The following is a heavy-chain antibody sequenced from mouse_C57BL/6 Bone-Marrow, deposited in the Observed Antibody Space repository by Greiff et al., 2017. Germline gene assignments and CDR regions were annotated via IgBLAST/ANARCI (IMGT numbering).Heavy chain of an antibody. CDR3: ARFAY. Sequence: EVQRVESGGGLVKPGGSLKLSCAASGFTFSDYGMHWVRQAPEKGLAWVAYISSGSSTIYYADTVKGRFTISRDNAKNTLFLQMTSLRSEDTAMYYCARFAYWGQGTLVTVSA. CDR1: GFTFSDYG. J-gene: IGHJ3*01. V-gene: IGHV5-17*01. CDR2: ISSGSSTI.